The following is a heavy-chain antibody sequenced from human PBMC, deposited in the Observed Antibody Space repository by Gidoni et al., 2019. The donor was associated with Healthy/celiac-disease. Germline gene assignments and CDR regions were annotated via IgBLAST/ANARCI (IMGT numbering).Heavy chain of an antibody. V-gene: IGHV3-7*01. Sequence: EVQLVESGGGLVQPGGSLRLSCAASGFTFGSYWMSWVRQAPGKGLEGVANIKQDGSEKYYVDSVKGRFTISRDNAKNSLYLQMNSLRAEDTAVYYCARDAYSGSSMPNWFDPWGQGTLVTVSS. CDR1: GFTFGSYW. CDR2: IKQDGSEK. J-gene: IGHJ5*02. D-gene: IGHD1-26*01. CDR3: ARDAYSGSSMPNWFDP.